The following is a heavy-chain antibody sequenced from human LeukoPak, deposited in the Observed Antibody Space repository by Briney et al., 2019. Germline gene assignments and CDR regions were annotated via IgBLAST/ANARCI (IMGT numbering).Heavy chain of an antibody. CDR2: INPNSGGT. V-gene: IGHV1-2*02. D-gene: IGHD3-22*01. CDR1: GYTFTGYY. CDR3: TRVDYYDSSGPPFGI. J-gene: IGHJ3*02. Sequence: GASVKVSCKASGYTFTGYYMHWVRQAPGQGLEWMGWINPNSGGTNYAQKFQGRVTMTRDTSISTAYMELSRLRSDDTAVYYCTRVDYYDSSGPPFGIWGQGTMVTVSS.